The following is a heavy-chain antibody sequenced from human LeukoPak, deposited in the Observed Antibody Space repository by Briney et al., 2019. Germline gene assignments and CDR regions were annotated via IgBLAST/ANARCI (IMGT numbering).Heavy chain of an antibody. CDR3: ARDESSGHGFDY. D-gene: IGHD3-22*01. CDR2: IYYSGST. CDR1: GGSISSSSYY. Sequence: TSETLSLTCTVSGGSISSSSYYWGWIRQPPGKGLEWIGSIYYSGSTYYNPSLKSRVTISADTSMNHFSLKLSSVTAADTAVYYCARDESSGHGFDYWGQGTLVTVSS. V-gene: IGHV4-39*07. J-gene: IGHJ4*02.